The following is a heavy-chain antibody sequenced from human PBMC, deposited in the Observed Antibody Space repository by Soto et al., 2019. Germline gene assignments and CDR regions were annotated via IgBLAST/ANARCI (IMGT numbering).Heavy chain of an antibody. CDR2: MWYDGTNK. CDR3: ARVPVAQYCSGDSCYAPFDY. J-gene: IGHJ4*02. D-gene: IGHD2-15*01. V-gene: IGHV3-33*01. Sequence: GSLRLSCAASGFTFSSYGMHWVRQAPGKGLEWVAVMWYDGTNKYYADSVQGRFTISRDNSQNTLYLQMNSLRAEDTAMYYCARVPVAQYCSGDSCYAPFDYWGQGILVTVSS. CDR1: GFTFSSYG.